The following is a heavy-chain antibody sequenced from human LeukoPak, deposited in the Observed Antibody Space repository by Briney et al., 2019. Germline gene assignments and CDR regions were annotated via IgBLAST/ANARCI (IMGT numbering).Heavy chain of an antibody. J-gene: IGHJ4*02. CDR1: GYTFTDYY. CDR3: ATGITIFPTG. D-gene: IGHD3-9*01. Sequence: ASVKVSCKASGYTFTDYYMHWVRQAPGQGLEWMGWINPNIGATNYAQKFQGRVTMTEDTSTDTAYMELSSLRSEDTAVYYCATGITIFPTGWGQGTLVTVSS. CDR2: INPNIGAT. V-gene: IGHV1-2*02.